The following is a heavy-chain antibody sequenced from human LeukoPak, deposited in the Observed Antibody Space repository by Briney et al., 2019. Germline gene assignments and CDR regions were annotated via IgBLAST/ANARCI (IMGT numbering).Heavy chain of an antibody. CDR3: ARGEVYYYGSGIKDLLYGMDV. V-gene: IGHV1-69*01. D-gene: IGHD3-10*01. CDR2: IIPIFGTA. J-gene: IGHJ6*04. CDR1: GGTFSSYA. Sequence: SVKVSCKASGGTFSSYAISWVRQAPGQGLEWMGGIIPIFGTANYAQKFQGRVTITADESRSTAYMELSSLRSEDTAVYYCARGEVYYYGSGIKDLLYGMDVWGKGTTVTVSS.